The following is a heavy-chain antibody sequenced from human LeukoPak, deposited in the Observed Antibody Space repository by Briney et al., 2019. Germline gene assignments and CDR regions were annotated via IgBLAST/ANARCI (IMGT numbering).Heavy chain of an antibody. CDR2: IQKGGSEK. D-gene: IGHD3-22*01. J-gene: IGHJ4*02. CDR3: VRLWDNSGFFGY. CDR1: GFTFSNHW. V-gene: IGHV3-7*01. Sequence: GGSLRLSCVASGFTFSNHWMSWVRQAPGKGLEWVANIQKGGSEKHYVASVEGRFTISRDNAENSLFLQLNSLRADDTAVYYCVRLWDNSGFFGYWGQGALVTVSS.